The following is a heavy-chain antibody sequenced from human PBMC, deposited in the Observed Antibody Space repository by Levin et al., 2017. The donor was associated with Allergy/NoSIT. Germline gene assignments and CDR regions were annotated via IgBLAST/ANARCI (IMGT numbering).Heavy chain of an antibody. D-gene: IGHD3-3*02. CDR3: ARGGFRNRILSI. CDR2: MNPNSGNT. CDR1: GYTFTSYD. J-gene: IGHJ3*02. V-gene: IGHV1-8*01. Sequence: GESLKISCKASGYTFTSYDINWVRQATGQGLEWMGWMNPNSGNTGYAQKFQGRVTMTRNTSISTAYMELSSLRSEDTAVYYCARGGFRNRILSIWGQGTMVTVSS.